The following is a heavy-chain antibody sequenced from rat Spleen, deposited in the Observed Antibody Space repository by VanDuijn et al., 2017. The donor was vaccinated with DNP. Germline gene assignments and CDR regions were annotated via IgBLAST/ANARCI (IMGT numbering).Heavy chain of an antibody. D-gene: IGHD1-12*02. V-gene: IGHV2-32*01. CDR3: TRAGSYAMDA. CDR1: GFSLTSYH. CDR2: MWNNGDT. J-gene: IGHJ4*01. Sequence: QVQLKESGPGLVQPSQTLSLTCTVSGFSLTSYHVHWVRQPPGKGLEWMGIMWNNGDTSYNSALKSRLSISRDTSKSQVFLKLNSLQTEDTAIYFCTRAGSYAMDAWGQGTSVTVSS.